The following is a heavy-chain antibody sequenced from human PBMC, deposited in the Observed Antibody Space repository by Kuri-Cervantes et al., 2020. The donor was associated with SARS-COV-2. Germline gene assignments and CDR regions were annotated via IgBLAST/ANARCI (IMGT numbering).Heavy chain of an antibody. V-gene: IGHV4-39*07. Sequence: SETLSLTCTVSGGPITSGTYSWTWIRQRPGKGLEWIGYFSNSGGTNYNPSLKSRVTISVDTSKNQFSLKLSSVTAADTAVCYCAREYYYDSSGYYYTRYYYYYGMDVWGQGTTVTVSS. CDR1: GGPITSGTYS. CDR3: AREYYYDSSGYYYTRYYYYYGMDV. CDR2: FSNSGGT. J-gene: IGHJ6*02. D-gene: IGHD3-22*01.